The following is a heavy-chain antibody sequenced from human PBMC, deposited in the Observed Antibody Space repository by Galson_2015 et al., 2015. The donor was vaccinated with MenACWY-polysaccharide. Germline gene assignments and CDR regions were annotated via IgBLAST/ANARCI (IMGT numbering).Heavy chain of an antibody. CDR2: IDNSGVWI. V-gene: IGHV3-23*01. D-gene: IGHD3-16*01. Sequence: STRLFCAASGLNFSSYAMNWVRHAPGKGLEWVSSIDNSGVWIYYADSVKGRFTISRDNSKNTLYLQMNSLRAEDAAVYYWGKVSNEPGGGYWGQGTLVTVSS. CDR1: GLNFSSYA. J-gene: IGHJ4*02. CDR3: GKVSNEPGGGY.